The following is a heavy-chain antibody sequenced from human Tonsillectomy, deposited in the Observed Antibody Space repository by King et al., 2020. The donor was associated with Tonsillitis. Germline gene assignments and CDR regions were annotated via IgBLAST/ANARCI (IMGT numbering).Heavy chain of an antibody. CDR1: GFTFGDYA. V-gene: IGHV3-49*04. CDR2: IRSKVYGGTT. Sequence: VQLVESGGGLVQPGRSLRLSCTVSGFTFGDYAMSWVRQAPGKGLEWVGFIRSKVYGGTTEYAASVKGRFAISRDDSKTIAYLQMNSLKTEDTAIYYCTREYILTGYSYYYYYMDVWGKGTTVTVSS. D-gene: IGHD3-9*01. CDR3: TREYILTGYSYYYYYMDV. J-gene: IGHJ6*03.